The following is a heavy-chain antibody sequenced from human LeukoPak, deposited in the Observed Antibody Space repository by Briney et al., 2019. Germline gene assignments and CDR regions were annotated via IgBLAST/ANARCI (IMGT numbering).Heavy chain of an antibody. CDR3: ARVSLGNNYGSGSYDY. CDR1: GFTFSSYN. J-gene: IGHJ4*02. D-gene: IGHD3-10*01. V-gene: IGHV3-21*01. CDR2: INSGSTYI. Sequence: GGSLRLSCAASGFTFSSYNMNWVRQAPGKGLEWVSSINSGSTYINYADSVKGRFTISRDNAENSLYLQMSSLRAEDTAVYYCARVSLGNNYGSGSYDYWGQGTLVSVSS.